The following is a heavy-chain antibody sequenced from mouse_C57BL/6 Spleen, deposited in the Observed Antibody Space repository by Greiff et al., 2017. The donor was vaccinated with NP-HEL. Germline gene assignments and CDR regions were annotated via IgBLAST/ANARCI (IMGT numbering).Heavy chain of an antibody. Sequence: QVQLKQPGAELVKPGASVKLSCKASGYTFTSYWMHWVKQRPGRGLEWIGRIDPNSGGTKYNEKFKSKATLTVDKPSSTAYMQLSSLTSEDSAVDYCAREDYYGPLDYWGQGTTLTVSS. CDR3: AREDYYGPLDY. D-gene: IGHD1-1*01. CDR1: GYTFTSYW. J-gene: IGHJ2*01. CDR2: IDPNSGGT. V-gene: IGHV1-72*01.